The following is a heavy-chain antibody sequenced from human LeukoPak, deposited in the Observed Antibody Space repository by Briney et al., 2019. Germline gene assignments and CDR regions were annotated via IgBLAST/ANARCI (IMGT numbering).Heavy chain of an antibody. CDR3: AKDRTGTTGRDWVDP. CDR2: IRYDGTDT. Sequence: GGSLRLSCVASGFTLRSYGIYWVRQAPGKGLEWVAFIRYDGTDTYFSDSVKGRFTISRDNSKNTVYLQMNSLRAEDTAVYYCAKDRTGTTGRDWVDPWGQGTLVTVSS. V-gene: IGHV3-30*02. D-gene: IGHD1-1*01. J-gene: IGHJ5*02. CDR1: GFTLRSYG.